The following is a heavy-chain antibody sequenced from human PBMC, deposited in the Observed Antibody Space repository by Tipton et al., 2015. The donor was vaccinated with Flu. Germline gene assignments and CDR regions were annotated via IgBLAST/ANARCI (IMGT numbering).Heavy chain of an antibody. CDR2: IYYSGST. Sequence: TLSLTCTVSGGSISSYYWSWIRQPPGKGLEWIGYIYYSGSTNYNPSLKSRVTISVDTSKNQFSLKLSSVTAADTAVYYCARDHGKGLNWFDPWGQGTLVTVSS. CDR3: ARDHGKGLNWFDP. J-gene: IGHJ5*02. V-gene: IGHV4-59*01. D-gene: IGHD1-26*01. CDR1: GGSISSYY.